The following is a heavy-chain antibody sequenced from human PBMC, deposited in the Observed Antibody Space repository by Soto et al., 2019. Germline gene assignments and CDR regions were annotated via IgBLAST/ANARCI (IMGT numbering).Heavy chain of an antibody. J-gene: IGHJ3*02. CDR2: ISAGGGST. D-gene: IGHD3-16*01. CDR3: AHPRGEGGFDAYDI. Sequence: PGGSLRLSCAASGFTFSTYAMSWVRQAPGKGLEWASAISAGGGSTYYADSVKGRFTISRDNSINTLYLQMNSLRTEDTAVYYCAHPRGEGGFDAYDIWGQGAMVTVSS. CDR1: GFTFSTYA. V-gene: IGHV3-23*01.